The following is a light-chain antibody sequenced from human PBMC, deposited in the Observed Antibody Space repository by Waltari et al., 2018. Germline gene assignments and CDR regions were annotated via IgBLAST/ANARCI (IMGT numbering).Light chain of an antibody. CDR1: SNNVGNQG. CDR2: RRD. CDR3: SSWDSSLSAVV. J-gene: IGLJ3*02. Sequence: QAGLTQPPSVSKALRQTATLTCTGNSNNVGNQGAAWLQHHQGHPPKLLSYRRDNRPSGISERFSASRSGNTASLTITGLQPEDEADYYCSSWDSSLSAVVFGGGTKLTVL. V-gene: IGLV10-54*04.